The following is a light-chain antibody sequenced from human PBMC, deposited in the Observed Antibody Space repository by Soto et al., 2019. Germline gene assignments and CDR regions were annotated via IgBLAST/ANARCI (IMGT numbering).Light chain of an antibody. J-gene: IGLJ2*01. CDR1: SSDVRGYNY. CDR2: DVS. Sequence: QSVLTQPASVSGSPGQSITISCTGTSSDVRGYNYVSWYQQHPGKAPKLMIYDVSNRPSGVSNRFSGSKSGNTASLTISGLQAEDEADYYCSSYTSSSTLFGGGTKLTVL. CDR3: SSYTSSSTL. V-gene: IGLV2-14*01.